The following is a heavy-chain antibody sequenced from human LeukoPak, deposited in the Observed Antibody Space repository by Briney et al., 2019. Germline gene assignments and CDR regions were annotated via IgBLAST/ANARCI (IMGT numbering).Heavy chain of an antibody. CDR3: AREGGPYRPLDY. CDR1: GGSIINTSW. CDR2: VNLQGST. V-gene: IGHV4-4*02. J-gene: IGHJ4*02. Sequence: PSGTLSLTCGVSGGSIINTSWWTCVHQPPGKGLEWIGEVNLQGSTNYNPSLKSRVAISVDKSENHISLKLTSVTAADTAVYYCAREGGPYRPLDYSGQGTLATVAS.